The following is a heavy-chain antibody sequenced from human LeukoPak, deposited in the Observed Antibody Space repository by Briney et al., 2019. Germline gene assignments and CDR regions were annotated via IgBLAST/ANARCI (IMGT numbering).Heavy chain of an antibody. CDR1: GGSISSSSYY. J-gene: IGHJ4*02. CDR2: IYYSGST. CDR3: ARHLRSGFGESDYFDY. Sequence: SETLSLTCTVSGGSISSSSYYWGWIRQPPGKGLEWIGGIYYSGSTYYNPSLQSRVTISVDTSKNQFYLKLRSVTAADTAVYYCARHLRSGFGESDYFDYWGQGTLVTVSS. V-gene: IGHV4-39*01. D-gene: IGHD3-10*01.